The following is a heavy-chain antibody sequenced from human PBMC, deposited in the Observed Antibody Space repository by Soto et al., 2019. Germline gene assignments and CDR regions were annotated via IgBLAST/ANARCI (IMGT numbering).Heavy chain of an antibody. V-gene: IGHV4-31*03. J-gene: IGHJ4*02. CDR1: GGSISSGGYY. Sequence: PSETLSLTCTVSGGSISSGGYYWSWIRQHPGKGLEWIGYIYYSGSTYYNPSLKSRVTISVDTSKNQFSLKLSSVTAADTAVYYCARGGWMYSNYYFDYWGQGTLVTVSS. CDR3: ARGGWMYSNYYFDY. CDR2: IYYSGST. D-gene: IGHD4-4*01.